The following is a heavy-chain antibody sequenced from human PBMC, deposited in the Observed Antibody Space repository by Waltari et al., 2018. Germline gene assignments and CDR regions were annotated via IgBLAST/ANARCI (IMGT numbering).Heavy chain of an antibody. CDR3: ARHIRKVDYFDY. Sequence: QVQLQESGPGLVKPSETLSLTCAVSGYSISSGYYWGWIRQPPGKGLEWIGSIYHSGGTYYNPSLKSRVTISVDTSKNQFSLKLSSVTAADTAVYYCARHIRKVDYFDYWGQGTLVTVSS. V-gene: IGHV4-38-2*01. D-gene: IGHD1-26*01. CDR2: IYHSGGT. J-gene: IGHJ4*02. CDR1: GYSISSGYY.